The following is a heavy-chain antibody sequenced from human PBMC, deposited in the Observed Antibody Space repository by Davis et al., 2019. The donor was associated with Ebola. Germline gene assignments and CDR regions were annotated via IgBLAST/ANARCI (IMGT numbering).Heavy chain of an antibody. V-gene: IGHV4-34*01. J-gene: IGHJ5*02. CDR3: ARAIGGRGGWFDP. D-gene: IGHD3-16*01. CDR1: GGSFSGYY. Sequence: SETLSLTCAVYGGSFSGYYWSWIRQPPGKGLEWIGEINHSGSTNYNPSLKSRVTISVDTSKNQFSLKLGSVTAADTAVYYCARAIGGRGGWFDPWGQGTLVTVSS. CDR2: INHSGST.